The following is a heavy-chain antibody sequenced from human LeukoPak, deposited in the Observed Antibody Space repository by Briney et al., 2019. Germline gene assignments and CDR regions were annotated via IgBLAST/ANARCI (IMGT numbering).Heavy chain of an antibody. J-gene: IGHJ3*02. V-gene: IGHV4-61*02. CDR2: IYTSGST. CDR1: GGSISSGSYY. CDR3: AGPMTTVETHGAFDI. Sequence: SETLSLTCTVSGGSISSGSYYWSWLRQPAGKGLEWLGRIYTSGSTNYNPSLKSRATISVDTSKNQFSLKLSSVTAADTAVYYCAGPMTTVETHGAFDIWGQGTMVTVSS. D-gene: IGHD4-23*01.